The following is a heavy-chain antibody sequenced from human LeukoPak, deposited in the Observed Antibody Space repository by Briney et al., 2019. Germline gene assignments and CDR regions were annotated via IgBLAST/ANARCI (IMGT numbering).Heavy chain of an antibody. D-gene: IGHD5-24*01. CDR2: IRYYGSNK. CDR1: GFTFSSYG. Sequence: GGSLRLSCVASGFTFSSYGMHWVRQAPGKGLEWVAFIRYYGSNKYYADSVKGRFTISRDNSKNTLYLQMNSLRAEDTAVYYCARAGDVYSLDYWGQGTLVTVSS. V-gene: IGHV3-30*02. CDR3: ARAGDVYSLDY. J-gene: IGHJ4*02.